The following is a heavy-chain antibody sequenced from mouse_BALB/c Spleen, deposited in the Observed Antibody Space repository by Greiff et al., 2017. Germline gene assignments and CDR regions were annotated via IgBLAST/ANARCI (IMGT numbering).Heavy chain of an antibody. J-gene: IGHJ4*01. D-gene: IGHD1-1*01. Sequence: QVQLQQSGAELVKPGASVKLSCKASGYTFTSYWMHWVKQRPGQGLEWIGEIDPSDSYTNYNQKFKGKATLTVDKSSSTAYMQLSSLTSEDSAVYYCALLRTDAMDYWGQGTSVTVSS. CDR2: IDPSDSYT. CDR1: GYTFTSYW. V-gene: IGHV1-69*02. CDR3: ALLRTDAMDY.